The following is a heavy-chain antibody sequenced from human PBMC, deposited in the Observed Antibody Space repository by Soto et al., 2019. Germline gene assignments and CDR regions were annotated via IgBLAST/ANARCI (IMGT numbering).Heavy chain of an antibody. CDR1: GGSISSGDYY. CDR3: AIYTAMEPTFDY. V-gene: IGHV4-30-4*01. D-gene: IGHD5-18*01. CDR2: IYYSGST. J-gene: IGHJ4*02. Sequence: QVQLQESGPGLVKPSQTLSLTCTVSGGSISSGDYYWNWIRQPPGKGLEWIGYIYYSGSTYYNPSLKSRVTISVDTSKNQFSLKLNSVTAADTAVYYCAIYTAMEPTFDYWGQGTLVTVSS.